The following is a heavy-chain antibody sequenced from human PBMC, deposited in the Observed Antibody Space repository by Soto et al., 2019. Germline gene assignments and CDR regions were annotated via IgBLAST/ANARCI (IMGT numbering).Heavy chain of an antibody. CDR3: VKDYYDSRGYYYLSGFDY. V-gene: IGHV3-64D*06. Sequence: PGGSLRLSCSASGFTFSSYTMHWVRQAPGKXLEYVSAISTNGGTTYYADSVKGRFTISRDNSKNTLYLRMSSLRPEDTAVYYCVKDYYDSRGYYYLSGFDYWGQGTLVTVSS. CDR1: GFTFSSYT. CDR2: ISTNGGTT. J-gene: IGHJ4*02. D-gene: IGHD3-22*01.